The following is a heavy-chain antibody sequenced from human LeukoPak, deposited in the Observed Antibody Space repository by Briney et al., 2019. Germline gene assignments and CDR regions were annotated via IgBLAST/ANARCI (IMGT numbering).Heavy chain of an antibody. Sequence: ASVKVSCKASGYTFTGYYMHWVRQAPGQGLEWMGWINPNSGGTNYAQKLQGRVTMTTDTSTSTAYMELRSLRSDDTAVYYCARDSHGSGSYYPLDYWGQGTLVTVSS. V-gene: IGHV1-2*02. CDR2: INPNSGGT. D-gene: IGHD3-10*01. CDR1: GYTFTGYY. CDR3: ARDSHGSGSYYPLDY. J-gene: IGHJ4*02.